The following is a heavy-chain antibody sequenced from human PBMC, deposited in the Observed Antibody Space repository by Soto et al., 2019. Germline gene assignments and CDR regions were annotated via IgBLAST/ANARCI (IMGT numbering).Heavy chain of an antibody. J-gene: IGHJ5*02. CDR2: IYYSGST. CDR1: GCSISSGDYY. Sequence: TLSLTGTVSGCSISSGDYYLSWIRQPPGKGLEWIGYIYYSGSTFYNPSLKSRLTISVDTSKNQFSLKLSSVTAADTAVYYCARERPDGARLDPWGQGTLVTVSS. CDR3: ARERPDGARLDP. D-gene: IGHD6-6*01. V-gene: IGHV4-30-4*01.